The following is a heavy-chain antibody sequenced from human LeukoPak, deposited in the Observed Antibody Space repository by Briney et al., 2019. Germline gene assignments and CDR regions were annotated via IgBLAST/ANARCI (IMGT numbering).Heavy chain of an antibody. J-gene: IGHJ4*02. CDR2: INHSGST. CDR3: ARPTVAGIDY. V-gene: IGHV4-34*01. CDR1: GGSFSGYY. D-gene: IGHD4-23*01. Sequence: PSETLSLTCAVYGGSFSGYYWSWIRQRRGKGLEWIGEINHSGSTNYNPSLKSRVTISVDTSKNQFSLKLSSVTAADTAVYYCARPTVAGIDYWGQGTLVTVSS.